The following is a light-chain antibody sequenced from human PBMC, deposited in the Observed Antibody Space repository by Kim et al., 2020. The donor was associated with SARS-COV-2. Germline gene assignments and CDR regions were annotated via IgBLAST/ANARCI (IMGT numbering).Light chain of an antibody. CDR3: QQINSFPVA. Sequence: ASVGERVTIACRASQVIANWVAWYQQKPGRAPKLLIYAASKLQSDVPSRFSGSGSGTDFTLTISSLQPEDCATYYCQQINSFPVAFGQGTKVDIK. V-gene: IGKV1-12*01. CDR2: AAS. J-gene: IGKJ1*01. CDR1: QVIANW.